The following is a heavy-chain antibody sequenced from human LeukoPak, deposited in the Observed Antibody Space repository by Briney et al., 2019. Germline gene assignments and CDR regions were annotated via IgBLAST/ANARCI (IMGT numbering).Heavy chain of an antibody. CDR3: AREVTASSFDI. J-gene: IGHJ3*02. CDR2: INQDGSQN. CDR1: GFTVSSNY. D-gene: IGHD2-21*02. Sequence: GGSLRLSCAASGFTVSSNYMSWVRQAPGRGLEWVGNINQDGSQNSSVDSVEGRFTISRDNAKNSLYLQMNSLGAEDTALYYCAREVTASSFDILGQGTMVTVSS. V-gene: IGHV3-7*01.